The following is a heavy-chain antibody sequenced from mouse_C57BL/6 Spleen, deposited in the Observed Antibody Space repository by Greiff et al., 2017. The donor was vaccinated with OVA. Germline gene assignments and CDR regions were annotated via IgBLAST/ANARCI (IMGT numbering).Heavy chain of an antibody. CDR3: ASLPANWDGAMDY. Sequence: VKLVESGPGLVAPSQSLSITCTVSGFSLTSYGVDWVRQSPGKGLEWLGVIWGVGSTNYNSALKSGLSISKDKSKSQVFVKMNSLQTDDTAMYYCASLPANWDGAMDYWGQGTSVTVSS. CDR2: IWGVGST. V-gene: IGHV2-6*01. J-gene: IGHJ4*01. CDR1: GFSLTSYG. D-gene: IGHD4-1*01.